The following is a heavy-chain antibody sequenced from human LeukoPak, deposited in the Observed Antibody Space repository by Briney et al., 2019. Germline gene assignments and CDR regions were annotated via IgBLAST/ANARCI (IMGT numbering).Heavy chain of an antibody. CDR2: ISSSGSTI. D-gene: IGHD2-15*01. J-gene: IGHJ4*02. CDR3: ARDRVVAAKEHLDY. CDR1: GFTFSSYE. Sequence: GGSLRLSCAASGFTFSSYEMNWVRQAPGKGLEWVSYISSSGSTIYYADSVKGRFTISRDNAKNSLYLQMNSLRAEDTAVYYCARDRVVAAKEHLDYWGQGTLVTVSS. V-gene: IGHV3-48*03.